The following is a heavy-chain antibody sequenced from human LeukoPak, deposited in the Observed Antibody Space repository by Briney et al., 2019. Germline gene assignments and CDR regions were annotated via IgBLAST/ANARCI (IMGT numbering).Heavy chain of an antibody. CDR2: IIPIFGTA. CDR3: ARRRGYSGYDYGDWFDP. Sequence: SVTVSCKASGGTFSSYAISWVRQAPGQGLEWMGGIIPIFGTANYAQKFQGRVTITTDESTSTAYMELSSLRSEDTAVYYCARRRGYSGYDYGDWFDPWGQGTLVTVSS. D-gene: IGHD5-12*01. J-gene: IGHJ5*02. CDR1: GGTFSSYA. V-gene: IGHV1-69*05.